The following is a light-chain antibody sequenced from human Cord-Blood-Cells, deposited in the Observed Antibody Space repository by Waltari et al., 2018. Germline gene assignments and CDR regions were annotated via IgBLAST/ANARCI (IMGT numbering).Light chain of an antibody. CDR3: SSYTSSSTLV. V-gene: IGLV2-14*01. J-gene: IGLJ2*01. CDR1: SSDVGGYNY. CDR2: DVS. Sequence: QSALTQPASVSGSPGQSITISCTGTSSDVGGYNYVSWYQQHPAKAPKLMIYDVSNRPSVVSNRFSGSKSGNTDSLTISGLQAEDEADYYCSSYTSSSTLVFGGGTKLTVL.